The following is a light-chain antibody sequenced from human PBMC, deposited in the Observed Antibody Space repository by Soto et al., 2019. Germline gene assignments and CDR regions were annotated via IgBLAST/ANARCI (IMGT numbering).Light chain of an antibody. V-gene: IGLV2-14*01. J-gene: IGLJ1*01. CDR3: TSFSSSTSLYV. Sequence: QSVLPQPASVSGSLGQSITISCTGTTRDIAGYNYISWYQHLSVKAPKLMIYQVTIRPSGISNRFSGSKSGNTASLTISGLQAEDEAYYYCTSFSSSTSLYVFGTGTKVTVL. CDR1: TRDIAGYNY. CDR2: QVT.